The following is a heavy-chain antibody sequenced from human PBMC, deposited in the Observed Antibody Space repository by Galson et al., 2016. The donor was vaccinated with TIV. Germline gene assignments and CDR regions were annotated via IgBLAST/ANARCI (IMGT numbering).Heavy chain of an antibody. J-gene: IGHJ3*02. Sequence: SLRLSCAGSGFTFRNFGMHWVRQAPGKGLEWVAFIRYDGSEKSFADSVKGRFTISRDNSKNTLFLLMKSLRVEDTAVYYCARWALDAFDIWGQGTMVTAFS. CDR1: GFTFRNFG. CDR2: IRYDGSEK. V-gene: IGHV3-30*02. D-gene: IGHD6-13*01. CDR3: ARWALDAFDI.